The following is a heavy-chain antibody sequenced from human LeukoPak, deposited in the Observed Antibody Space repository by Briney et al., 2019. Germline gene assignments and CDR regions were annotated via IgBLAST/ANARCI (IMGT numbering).Heavy chain of an antibody. J-gene: IGHJ4*02. CDR2: IYPGDSDT. CDR1: GYSFTTYW. V-gene: IGHV5-51*01. CDR3: AAFGELTFPFDY. Sequence: GESLKISCKSSGYSFTTYWIAWVSQMPGKGLEWMGIIYPGDSDTRYSPSFQGQVTISADKSISTAYLQWSSLKASDTAMYYCAAFGELTFPFDYWGQGTLVTVSS. D-gene: IGHD3-10*01.